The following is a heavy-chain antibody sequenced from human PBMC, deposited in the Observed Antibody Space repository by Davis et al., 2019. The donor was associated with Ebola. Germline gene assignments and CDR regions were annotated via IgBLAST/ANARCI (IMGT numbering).Heavy chain of an antibody. D-gene: IGHD4-17*01. V-gene: IGHV5-51*01. CDR1: GYIFTTYW. Sequence: PGGSLRLSCKTSGYIFTTYWIAWVRQMPGKGLEWMGIIYPGDSDTRYSPSFQGQVTISADKSITTAYLQWSSLKASDTAMYYCARHRPFGDSAIDFWGQGTLVTVSS. CDR3: ARHRPFGDSAIDF. CDR2: IYPGDSDT. J-gene: IGHJ4*02.